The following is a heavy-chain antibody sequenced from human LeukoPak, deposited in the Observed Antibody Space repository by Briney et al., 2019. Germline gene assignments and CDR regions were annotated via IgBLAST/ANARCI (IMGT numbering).Heavy chain of an antibody. CDR3: ARQSSGYYYGWFDT. CDR2: IFYTGNT. V-gene: IGHV4-39*01. Sequence: SETLFLTCTVSGGSILDSTYYWAWIRPPPGKVLELIATIFYTGNTHYNPSLKRRVTMSVDTVKNQFSLNLNSVTAADTAVYYCARQSSGYYYGWFDTWGQGTLVTVSS. D-gene: IGHD3-22*01. CDR1: GGSILDSTYY. J-gene: IGHJ5*02.